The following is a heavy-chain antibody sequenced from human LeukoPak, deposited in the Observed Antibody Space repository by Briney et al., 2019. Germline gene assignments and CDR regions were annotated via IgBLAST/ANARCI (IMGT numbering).Heavy chain of an antibody. CDR2: INHSGST. Sequence: PSETLSLTCSVSGGSIRSSDDYWGFVRQTPGKGLEWIGEINHSGSTNYNPSLKSRVTISVDTSKNQFSLKLSSVTAADTAVYYCARQAVAGTSWGQGTLVTVSS. V-gene: IGHV4-39*01. D-gene: IGHD6-19*01. CDR1: GGSIRSSDDY. J-gene: IGHJ4*02. CDR3: ARQAVAGTS.